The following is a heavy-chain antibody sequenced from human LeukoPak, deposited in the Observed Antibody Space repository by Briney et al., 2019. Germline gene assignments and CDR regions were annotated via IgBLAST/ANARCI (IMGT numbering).Heavy chain of an antibody. Sequence: GGSLRLSCAASGFTFSNSAMSWDRQAPGKGLEWVSTLSGSGITTYYADSVKGRFTISRDNSKNTLYLQMNSLRAEDTAVYYCAKGIYSSGWSYFDYWGHGTLVTVSS. CDR3: AKGIYSSGWSYFDY. CDR1: GFTFSNSA. J-gene: IGHJ4*01. D-gene: IGHD6-19*01. CDR2: LSGSGITT. V-gene: IGHV3-23*01.